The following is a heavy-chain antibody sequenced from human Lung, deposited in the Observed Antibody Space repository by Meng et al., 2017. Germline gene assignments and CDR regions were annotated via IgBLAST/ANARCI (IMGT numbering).Heavy chain of an antibody. CDR2: ISSTSSYI. J-gene: IGHJ4*02. CDR1: GFTFSNYS. D-gene: IGHD6-19*01. V-gene: IGHV3-21*01. CDR3: AGPTGLGHFDY. Sequence: EVQLVESGGGLAKPGGSPRLSCAASGFTFSNYSMNWVRQAPGKGLEWVSSISSTSSYIYYADSVKGRFTISRDNAKNSLYLQMNSLRAEDTAVYYCAGPTGLGHFDYWGQGTLVTVSS.